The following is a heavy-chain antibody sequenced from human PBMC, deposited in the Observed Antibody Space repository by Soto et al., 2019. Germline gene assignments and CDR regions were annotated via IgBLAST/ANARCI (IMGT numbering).Heavy chain of an antibody. CDR1: GFTFSSYW. V-gene: IGHV3-74*01. J-gene: IGHJ4*02. CDR3: ARRRGGSGWKTNFDF. CDR2: IHNDGSST. Sequence: EVQLVESGGGLVQPGGSLKLSCAASGFTFSSYWMHWVRQAPGKGLVWVSRIHNDGSSTSYADSVKGRFTISRDNAKNTVDLGRNSLRAEDTAVYYCARRRGGSGWKTNFDFWGQGALGTVSS. D-gene: IGHD6-19*01.